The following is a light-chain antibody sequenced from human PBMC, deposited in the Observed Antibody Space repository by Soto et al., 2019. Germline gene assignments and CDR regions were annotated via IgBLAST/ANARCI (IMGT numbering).Light chain of an antibody. CDR2: EVT. CDR3: SSFAGGGNPVL. V-gene: IGLV2-8*01. Sequence: QSALTQPTSASGSLGQSVTISCTGTSSDVGGYNYVSWHQQHPGKAPKVMIYEVTKRPPGVPDRFSGSKSGNTASLTVSGLQAEDEADYYCSSFAGGGNPVLLGGGTQLTVL. J-gene: IGLJ2*01. CDR1: SSDVGGYNY.